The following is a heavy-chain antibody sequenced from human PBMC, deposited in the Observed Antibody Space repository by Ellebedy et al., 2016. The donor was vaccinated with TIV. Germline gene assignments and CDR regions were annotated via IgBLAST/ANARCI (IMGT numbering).Heavy chain of an antibody. V-gene: IGHV1-3*01. CDR3: ARGNSYEFDY. D-gene: IGHD3-16*01. CDR2: INLGIGYT. J-gene: IGHJ4*02. CDR1: GYIFTTYA. Sequence: ASVKVSCKTSGYIFTTYAMHWVRQAPGQSLEWMGLINLGIGYTKYSQNFQGRLTITSDASASTVYMELSTLRSGDTAVYFCARGNSYEFDYWGQGTLVTVSS.